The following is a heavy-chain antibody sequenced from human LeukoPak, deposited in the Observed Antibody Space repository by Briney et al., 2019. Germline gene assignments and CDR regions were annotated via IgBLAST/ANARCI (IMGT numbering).Heavy chain of an antibody. CDR3: AKTPGSFDAFDI. CDR2: ISGSGGST. V-gene: IGHV3-23*01. J-gene: IGHJ3*02. Sequence: GGSLRLSCAASGFTFSSYAMSWVRQAPGRGLEWVSAISGSGGSTYYADSVKGRFTISRDNSKNTLYLQMNSLRAEDTAVYYCAKTPGSFDAFDIWGQGTMVTVSS. D-gene: IGHD3-10*01. CDR1: GFTFSSYA.